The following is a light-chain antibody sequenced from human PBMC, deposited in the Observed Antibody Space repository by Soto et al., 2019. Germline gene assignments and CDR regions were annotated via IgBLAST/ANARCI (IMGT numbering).Light chain of an antibody. CDR1: TSNIGTFY. CDR3: CSYAGSYV. V-gene: IGLV1-47*02. CDR2: LGD. Sequence: QSVLTQPPSASSTPGQTVTISCSGSTSNIGTFYVYWYQHLPGTAPKLLIYLGDQRASGVSDRFSGSKSGTSASLAINGLRSDDEADYYCCSYAGSYVFGTGTKVAVL. J-gene: IGLJ1*01.